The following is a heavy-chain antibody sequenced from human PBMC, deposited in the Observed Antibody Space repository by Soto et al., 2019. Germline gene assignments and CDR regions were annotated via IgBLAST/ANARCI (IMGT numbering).Heavy chain of an antibody. Sequence: QLQLQESGPGLVKPSETLSLTCTVSGGSISSSSYVWGWIRQPPGKGLEWIGSIYYSGSTYYNPSLNSLVTVSVDTSKNQFSLKLNSFTAADTAVYYCARHRSDFWFDPWGQGTLVTVSS. CDR2: IYYSGST. V-gene: IGHV4-39*01. CDR3: ARHRSDFWFDP. D-gene: IGHD2-15*01. J-gene: IGHJ5*02. CDR1: GGSISSSSYV.